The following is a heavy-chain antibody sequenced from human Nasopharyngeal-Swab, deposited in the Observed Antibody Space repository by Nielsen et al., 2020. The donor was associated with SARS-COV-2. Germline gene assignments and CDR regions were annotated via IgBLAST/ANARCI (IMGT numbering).Heavy chain of an antibody. J-gene: IGHJ4*02. V-gene: IGHV3-21*04. CDR2: ISSSSSYI. CDR1: GFTFSSYS. CDR3: ARVGGSYLTDY. Sequence: GGSLRLSCAASGFTFSSYSMNWVRQAPGKGLEWVSSISSSSSYIYYADSAKGRFTISRDNAKNSLYLQMNSLRAEDTAVYYCARVGGSYLTDYWGQGTLVTVSS. D-gene: IGHD1-26*01.